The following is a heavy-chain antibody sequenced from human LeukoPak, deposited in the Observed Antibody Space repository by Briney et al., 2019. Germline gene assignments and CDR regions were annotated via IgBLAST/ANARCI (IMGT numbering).Heavy chain of an antibody. CDR1: SGSISTVSSASINTYY. CDR2: ISYSGSA. D-gene: IGHD6-13*01. Sequence: SETLSLTCTVSSGSISTVSSASINTYYLSWIRQSPGKGLEGFGFISYSGSATYNSSFKSRLTISVDRSKNQFSLKLSSVTAADTAVYYCARDLFLGSPPYSSSWGGAFDIWGQGTMVTVSS. CDR3: ARDLFLGSPPYSSSWGGAFDI. V-gene: IGHV4-61*01. J-gene: IGHJ3*02.